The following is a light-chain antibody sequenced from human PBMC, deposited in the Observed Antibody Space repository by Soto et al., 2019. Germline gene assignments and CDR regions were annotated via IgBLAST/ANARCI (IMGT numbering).Light chain of an antibody. CDR3: QHYKSYPWT. CDR2: DAS. J-gene: IGKJ1*01. Sequence: GDRVTITCRASETISSWVAWYQQKPGKAPKLLISDASSLESGVPSRFSGSGSGTEFTLTISSLQPDDFATYYCQHYKSYPWTFGQGTKVEIK. CDR1: ETISSW. V-gene: IGKV1-5*01.